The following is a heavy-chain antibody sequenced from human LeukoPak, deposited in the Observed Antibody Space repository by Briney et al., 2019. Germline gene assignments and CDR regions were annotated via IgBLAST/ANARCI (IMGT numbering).Heavy chain of an antibody. CDR3: ARDISSGWYFDY. D-gene: IGHD6-19*01. V-gene: IGHV3-20*04. CDR2: INWNGGST. Sequence: GGSLRLSCAVSGFXFXDYGXXWXXXAPGXGLXXVFGINWNGGSTGXGDSVKGRFTIYRDNAKNSLHLQMNSLRAEDTALYXCARDISSGWYFDYWGQGTLVTVSS. CDR1: GFXFXDYG. J-gene: IGHJ4*02.